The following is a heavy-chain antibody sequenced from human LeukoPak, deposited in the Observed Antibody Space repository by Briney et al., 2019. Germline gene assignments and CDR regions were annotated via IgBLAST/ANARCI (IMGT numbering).Heavy chain of an antibody. Sequence: PSETLSLTCTVSGGSISSYYWSRIRQPAGKGLEWIGRIYTSGSTNYNPSLESRVTMSVDTSKNQFSLKLSSVTAADTAVYYCAREGRSYDILTGYHACWFDPWGQGTLVTVSS. CDR2: IYTSGST. CDR1: GGSISSYY. D-gene: IGHD3-9*01. CDR3: AREGRSYDILTGYHACWFDP. J-gene: IGHJ5*02. V-gene: IGHV4-4*07.